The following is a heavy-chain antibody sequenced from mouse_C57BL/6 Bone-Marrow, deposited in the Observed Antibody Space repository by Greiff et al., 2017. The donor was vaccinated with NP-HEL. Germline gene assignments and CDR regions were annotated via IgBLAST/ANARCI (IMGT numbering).Heavy chain of an antibody. V-gene: IGHV5-16*01. CDR3: AREGGLRRRTYAMDY. J-gene: IGHJ4*01. Sequence: EVQLVESEGGLVQPGSSMKLSCTTSGFTFSDYYMAWVRQVPEKGLDWVANINYDGSSNYYLESLKRRFFISSDNAKNILYLQMSSLKSEDTATYYCAREGGLRRRTYAMDYWGQGTSVTVSS. D-gene: IGHD2-4*01. CDR2: INYDGSSN. CDR1: GFTFSDYY.